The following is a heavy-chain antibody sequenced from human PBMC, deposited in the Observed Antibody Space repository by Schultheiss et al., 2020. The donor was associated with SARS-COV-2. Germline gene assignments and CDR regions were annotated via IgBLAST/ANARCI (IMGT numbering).Heavy chain of an antibody. CDR1: GFTFSDFW. Sequence: GGSLRLSCAASGFTFSDFWMSWVRQATGKGLEWVSAISGSGGSTYYADSVKGRFTISRDNSKNTLYLQMNSLRAEDTAVYYCAPSRGSWYLYFQHWGQGTLVTVSS. D-gene: IGHD6-13*01. CDR3: APSRGSWYLYFQH. V-gene: IGHV3-23*01. CDR2: ISGSGGST. J-gene: IGHJ1*01.